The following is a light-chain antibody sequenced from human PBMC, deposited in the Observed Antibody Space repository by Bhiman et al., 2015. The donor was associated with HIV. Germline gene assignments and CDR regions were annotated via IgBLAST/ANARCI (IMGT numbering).Light chain of an antibody. CDR3: SSYAHSYTSL. V-gene: IGLV2-8*01. CDR2: EVD. J-gene: IGLJ1*01. CDR1: RSDVGHSDF. Sequence: QSALTQPLSASGSPGQSLTISCTGSRSDVGHSDFVSWYRQYPGKAPTIILYEVDKRPSGVPDRFSGSKSGNTASLIISGLQAEDEADYYCSSYAHSYTSLFGGGTKVTVL.